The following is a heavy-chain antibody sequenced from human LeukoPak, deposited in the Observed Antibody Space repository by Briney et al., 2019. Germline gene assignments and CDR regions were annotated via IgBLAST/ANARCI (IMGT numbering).Heavy chain of an antibody. CDR3: ARAGYYDSSGYYDY. J-gene: IGHJ4*02. D-gene: IGHD3-22*01. CDR2: ISAYNGNT. CDR1: GYTFTSYG. Sequence: ASVKVSCKASGYTFTSYGISWVRQAPGQGLEWMGWISAYNGNTNYAQKLQGRVTMTTDTSTSTACMELRSLRSDDTAVYYCARAGYYDSSGYYDYWGQGTLVTVSS. V-gene: IGHV1-18*01.